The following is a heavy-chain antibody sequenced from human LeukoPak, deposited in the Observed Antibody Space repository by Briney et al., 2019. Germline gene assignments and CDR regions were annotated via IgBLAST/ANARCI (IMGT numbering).Heavy chain of an antibody. V-gene: IGHV3-30-3*01. J-gene: IGHJ4*02. D-gene: IGHD6-19*01. CDR3: AGGRHGGHLAVAGPHFDY. CDR1: GFTFSSYA. Sequence: GGSLRLSCAASGFTFSSYAMHWVRQAPGKGLEWVAVISYDGSNKYYADSVKGRFTISRDNSKNTLYPQMNSLRAEDTAVYYCAGGRHGGHLAVAGPHFDYWGQGTLVTVSS. CDR2: ISYDGSNK.